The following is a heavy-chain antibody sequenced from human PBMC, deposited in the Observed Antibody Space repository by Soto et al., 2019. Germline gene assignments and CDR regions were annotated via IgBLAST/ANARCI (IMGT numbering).Heavy chain of an antibody. V-gene: IGHV3-48*03. J-gene: IGHJ6*02. Sequence: GGSLRLSCAASGFTFSSYEMNWVRQAPGKGLEWVSYISSSGSTIYYADSVKGRFTISRDNAKNSLYLQMNSLRAEDTAVYYCASGFIVPYYYGMDVWGQGTTVTVSS. D-gene: IGHD2-15*01. CDR2: ISSSGSTI. CDR1: GFTFSSYE. CDR3: ASGFIVPYYYGMDV.